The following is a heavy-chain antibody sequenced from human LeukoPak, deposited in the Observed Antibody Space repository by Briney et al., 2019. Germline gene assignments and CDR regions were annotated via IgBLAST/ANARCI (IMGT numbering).Heavy chain of an antibody. CDR1: GFTFSSYS. CDR3: AGPSLSGYDSGLDH. D-gene: IGHD3-22*01. J-gene: IGHJ4*02. V-gene: IGHV3-48*04. CDR2: ISSSSSTI. Sequence: GGSLRLSCAASGFTFSSYSMNWVRQAPGKGLEWVSYISSSSSTIYYADSVKGRFTISRDNAKNSLYLQMNSLRVEDTAVYYCAGPSLSGYDSGLDHWGQGTLVTVSS.